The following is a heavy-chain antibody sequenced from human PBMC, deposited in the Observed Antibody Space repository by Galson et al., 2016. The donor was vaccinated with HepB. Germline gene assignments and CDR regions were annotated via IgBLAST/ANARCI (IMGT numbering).Heavy chain of an antibody. CDR2: ISDDGSNK. CDR1: GYIFNNYA. Sequence: SLRLSCAASGYIFNNYAMHWVRQAPGKGLEWVAVISDDGSNKYYADSVKGRFTISRDNSKNTLYLQMNSLRAEDTAVFYWARDDFWTGPPSASFSFDYWGQGTLVTVSS. D-gene: IGHD3/OR15-3a*01. J-gene: IGHJ4*02. V-gene: IGHV3-30-3*01. CDR3: ARDDFWTGPPSASFSFDY.